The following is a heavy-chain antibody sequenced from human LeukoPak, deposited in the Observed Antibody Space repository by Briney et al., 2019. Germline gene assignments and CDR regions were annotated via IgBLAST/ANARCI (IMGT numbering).Heavy chain of an antibody. D-gene: IGHD3-22*01. CDR3: AKVPSYDYDSSGSDFDY. CDR2: ISGSGGST. J-gene: IGHJ4*02. CDR1: GFTFINYA. Sequence: GGSLRLSCAASGFTFINYAMSWVRQAPGKGLEWVSAISGSGGSTYYADSVKGRFSISRDNSKNTLYLQMDSLRAEDTAVYYCAKVPSYDYDSSGSDFDYWGQGTLVTVSS. V-gene: IGHV3-23*01.